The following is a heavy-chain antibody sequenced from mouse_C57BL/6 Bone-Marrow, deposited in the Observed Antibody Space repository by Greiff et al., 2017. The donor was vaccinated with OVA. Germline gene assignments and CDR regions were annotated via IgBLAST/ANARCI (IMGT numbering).Heavy chain of an antibody. CDR1: GYTFTSYW. CDR2: IDPSDSYT. J-gene: IGHJ1*03. V-gene: IGHV1-69*01. Sequence: QVQLQQPGAELVMPGASVKLSCKASGYTFTSYWMHWVKQRPGQGLEWIGEIDPSDSYTNYNQKFKGKSTLTVDKSSSTAYMQLSSLTSEDSAVYYSAKRRDWYVDVWGTGTTVTVAS. D-gene: IGHD1-2*01. CDR3: AKRRDWYVDV.